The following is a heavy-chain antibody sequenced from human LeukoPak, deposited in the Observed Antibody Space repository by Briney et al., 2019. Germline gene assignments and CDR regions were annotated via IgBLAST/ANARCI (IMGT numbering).Heavy chain of an antibody. V-gene: IGHV4-59*08. CDR2: IYYSGST. Sequence: NPSETLSLTCTVSGGSISSYYWSWIRQPPGKGLEWIGYIYYSGSTNYNPSLKSRVTISVDTSKNQFSLKLSSVTAADTAVYYCARHRRYSYDRLDYWGQGTLVTVSS. D-gene: IGHD5-18*01. J-gene: IGHJ4*02. CDR3: ARHRRYSYDRLDY. CDR1: GGSISSYY.